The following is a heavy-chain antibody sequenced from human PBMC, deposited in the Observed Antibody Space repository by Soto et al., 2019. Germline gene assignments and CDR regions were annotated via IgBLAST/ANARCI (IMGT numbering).Heavy chain of an antibody. CDR3: SHSYPYYDFWSALWKNWFDA. CDR2: IFWDDDK. J-gene: IGHJ5*02. Sequence: QITLKESGPTLVKPTQTLTVTCTFSGFSLSTNGVSVGWIRQPPGKALEWLALIFWDDDKRYSPSLKSRLTITKDTSXXLXVXXIPNIDPVDTATYYCSHSYPYYDFWSALWKNWFDAWGQGTLVTFSS. D-gene: IGHD3-3*01. V-gene: IGHV2-5*02. CDR1: GFSLSTNGVS.